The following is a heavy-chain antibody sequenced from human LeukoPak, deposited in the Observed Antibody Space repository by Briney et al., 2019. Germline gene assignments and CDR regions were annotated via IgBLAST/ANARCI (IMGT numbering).Heavy chain of an antibody. CDR3: ARGVEMATKPLDY. CDR1: GYSFTSYW. J-gene: IGHJ4*02. CDR2: IYPGDSDT. V-gene: IGHV5-51*01. D-gene: IGHD5-24*01. Sequence: GESLKISCKGPGYSFTSYWIGWVRQMPGKGLEWMGIIYPGDSDTRYSPSFQGQVTISADKSISTAYLQWSSLKASDTAMYYCARGVEMATKPLDYWGQGTLVTVSS.